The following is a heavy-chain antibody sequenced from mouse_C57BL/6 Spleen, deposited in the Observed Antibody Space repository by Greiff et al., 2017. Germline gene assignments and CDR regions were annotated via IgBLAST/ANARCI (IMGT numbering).Heavy chain of an antibody. V-gene: IGHV1-61*01. D-gene: IGHD2-5*01. Sequence: QVQLQQPGAELVRPGSSVKLSCKASGYTFTSYWMDWVKQRPGQGLEWIGNIYPSDSETHYNQKFKDKATLTVDKSSSTACMQLSSLTSEDSAVYYCARRADYSNFAWFAYWGQGTLVTVSS. J-gene: IGHJ3*01. CDR3: ARRADYSNFAWFAY. CDR2: IYPSDSET. CDR1: GYTFTSYW.